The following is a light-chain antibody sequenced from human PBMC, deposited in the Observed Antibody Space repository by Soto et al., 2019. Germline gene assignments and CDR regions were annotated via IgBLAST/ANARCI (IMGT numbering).Light chain of an antibody. CDR2: DAS. V-gene: IGKV1-5*01. Sequence: DIQMTQSPSTLSASVGDRVTITCRASQSISSWLAWYQQKPGKAPKLLIYDASSLESGVPSRFSGSGSGTEFTLTISSLQPDDFATYYCKKYNSYADTFGGGTKV. CDR1: QSISSW. CDR3: KKYNSYADT. J-gene: IGKJ4*01.